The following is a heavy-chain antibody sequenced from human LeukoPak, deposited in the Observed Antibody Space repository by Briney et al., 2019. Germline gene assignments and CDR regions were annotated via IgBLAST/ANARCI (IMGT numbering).Heavy chain of an antibody. J-gene: IGHJ4*02. CDR2: IGYDGSNK. V-gene: IGHV3-30*02. CDR3: AKDPNEIVTSPVCYYGH. D-gene: IGHD2-8*01. CDR1: GFNFSTYV. Sequence: PGGSLRLSCAASGFNFSTYVMHWIRQAPGKGLESVAFIGYDGSNKYYAESVKGRFTISRDNSKNTLYLQVNALKTEDTAMYYCAKDPNEIVTSPVCYYGHWGQGTLVTVSS.